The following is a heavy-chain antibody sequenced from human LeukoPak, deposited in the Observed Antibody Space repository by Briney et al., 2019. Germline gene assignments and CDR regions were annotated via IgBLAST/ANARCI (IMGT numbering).Heavy chain of an antibody. D-gene: IGHD3-22*01. Sequence: SVKVSCKASGGTFSSYAISWVRQAPGQGLEWVGRIIPIFGTANYAQKFQGRVTITTDESTSTAYMELSSLRSEDTAVYYCATEIGYYDSSLHYWGQGTLVTVSS. J-gene: IGHJ4*02. V-gene: IGHV1-69*05. CDR1: GGTFSSYA. CDR3: ATEIGYYDSSLHY. CDR2: IIPIFGTA.